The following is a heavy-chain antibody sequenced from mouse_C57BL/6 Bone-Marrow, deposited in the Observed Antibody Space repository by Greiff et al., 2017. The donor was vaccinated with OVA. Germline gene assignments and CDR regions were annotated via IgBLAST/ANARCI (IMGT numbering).Heavy chain of an antibody. J-gene: IGHJ4*01. CDR1: GYTFTSYW. D-gene: IGHD1-1*01. CDR2: IDPSDSYT. Sequence: QVQLQQPGAELVMPGASVKLSCKASGYTFTSYWMHWVKQRPGQGLEWIGEIDPSDSYTNYNQKFKGKSTLTVDKSSSTAYMQLSSLTSEDSAVYYCARKVPYYGSSGGAMDYWGQGTSVTVSS. V-gene: IGHV1-69*01. CDR3: ARKVPYYGSSGGAMDY.